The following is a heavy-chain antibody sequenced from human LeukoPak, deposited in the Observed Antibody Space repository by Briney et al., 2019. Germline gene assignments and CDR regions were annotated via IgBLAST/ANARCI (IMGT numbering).Heavy chain of an antibody. CDR3: VGGKLWLSFDS. D-gene: IGHD3-22*01. Sequence: SETLSLTCTVSGGSISSYYWSWIRQPPGKGLEWIGYIYYNGNTNYNPSLTSSVTISVDPSRNQFSLKLNSLTAADTAVYYCVGGKLWLSFDSWGQGTLVTVSS. V-gene: IGHV4-59*03. CDR2: IYYNGNT. CDR1: GGSISSYY. J-gene: IGHJ4*02.